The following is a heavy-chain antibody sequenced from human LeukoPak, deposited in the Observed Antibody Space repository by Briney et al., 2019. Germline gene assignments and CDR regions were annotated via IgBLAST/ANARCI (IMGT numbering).Heavy chain of an antibody. D-gene: IGHD3-22*01. CDR2: IYHSGST. CDR1: GGSISSSNW. J-gene: IGHJ2*01. V-gene: IGHV4-4*02. CDR3: ARACRITMIVVVITTKWYFDL. Sequence: PSETLSLTCAVSGGSISSSNWWSWVRQPPGKGLEWIGEIYHSGSTNYNPPLKSRVTISVDKSKSQFSLKLSSVTAADTAVYYCARACRITMIVVVITTKWYFDLWGRGTLVTVSS.